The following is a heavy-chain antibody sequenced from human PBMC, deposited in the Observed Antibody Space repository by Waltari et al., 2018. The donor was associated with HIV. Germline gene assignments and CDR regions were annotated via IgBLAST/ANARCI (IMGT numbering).Heavy chain of an antibody. CDR3: ARDRGGLRQPLDY. CDR1: GFTFSSFG. J-gene: IGHJ4*02. D-gene: IGHD3-16*01. Sequence: QVQLVESGGGVVQPGRSQRLSCAASGFTFSSFGMHWVGQAPGKGLEWVSVIWFDGSKKFYADSVKGRFTISRDNSKNIVHLQMNSLRAEDTALYYCARDRGGLRQPLDYWGQGTLVTVSS. V-gene: IGHV3-33*01. CDR2: IWFDGSKK.